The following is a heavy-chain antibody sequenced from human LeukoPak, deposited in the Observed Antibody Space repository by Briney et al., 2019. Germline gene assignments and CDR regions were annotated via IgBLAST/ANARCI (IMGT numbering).Heavy chain of an antibody. D-gene: IGHD2-2*02. CDR3: ARVFGSLEGYCSSTSCYIGEPFDY. V-gene: IGHV1-2*02. CDR2: INPNSGGT. Sequence: ASVKVSCKASGYTFTGYYMHWVRQAPGQGLEWMGWINPNSGGTNYAQKLQGRVTTTTDTSTSTAYMELRSLRSDDTAVYYCARVFGSLEGYCSSTSCYIGEPFDYWGQGTLVTVSS. J-gene: IGHJ4*02. CDR1: GYTFTGYY.